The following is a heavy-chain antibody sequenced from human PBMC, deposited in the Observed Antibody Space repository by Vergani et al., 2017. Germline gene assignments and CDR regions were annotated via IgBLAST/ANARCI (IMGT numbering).Heavy chain of an antibody. V-gene: IGHV3-21*01. CDR2: ISSISSYI. CDR3: ARDRRYYGSGSYYNADYYYGMDV. D-gene: IGHD3-10*01. J-gene: IGHJ6*02. CDR1: GFTFSSYS. Sequence: EVQLVESGGGLVKPGGSLRLSCAASGFTFSSYSMNWVRQAPGKGLEWVSSISSISSYIYYADSVKGRFTISRDNAKNSLYLQMNSLRAEDTAVYYCARDRRYYGSGSYYNADYYYGMDVWGQGTTVTVSS.